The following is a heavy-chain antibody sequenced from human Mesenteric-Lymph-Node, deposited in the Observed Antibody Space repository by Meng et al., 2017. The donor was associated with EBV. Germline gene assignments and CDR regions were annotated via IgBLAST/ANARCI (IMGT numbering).Heavy chain of an antibody. J-gene: IGHJ4*02. CDR3: ATYHSDSSGPLDY. V-gene: IGHV1-69*01. Sequence: CGGEVKRPGSSGKVLCKASVATLSSFASSWVRQAHGKGLGWMGGITPILDIANYAQRFRGRVTISADESTSTVYMELSSLRSDDTAVYYCATYHSDSSGPLDYWGQGTLVTVSS. D-gene: IGHD3-22*01. CDR1: VATLSSFA. CDR2: ITPILDIA.